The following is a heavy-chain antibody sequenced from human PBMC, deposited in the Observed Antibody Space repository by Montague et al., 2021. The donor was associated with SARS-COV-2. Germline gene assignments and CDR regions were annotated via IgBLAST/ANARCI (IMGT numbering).Heavy chain of an antibody. Sequence: SLRLSCAASGFTFSSYSMNWVRQAPGKGLEWVSSISSSSSYIYYADSVKGRFTISRDNAKNSLYLQMNSLRAEDTAVYYCARGTIWFGELLTLWYFDYWGQGTLVTVSS. CDR1: GFTFSSYS. D-gene: IGHD3-10*01. CDR3: ARGTIWFGELLTLWYFDY. J-gene: IGHJ4*02. CDR2: ISSSSSYI. V-gene: IGHV3-21*01.